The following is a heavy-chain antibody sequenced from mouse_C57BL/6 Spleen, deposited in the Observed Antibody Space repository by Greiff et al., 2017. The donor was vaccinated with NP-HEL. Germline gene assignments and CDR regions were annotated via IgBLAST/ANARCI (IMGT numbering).Heavy chain of an antibody. D-gene: IGHD1-2*01. CDR3: THTAPRAY. CDR2: IDPEDGDT. CDR1: GFNIKDDY. Sequence: EVQLQQSGAELVRPGASVKLSCTASGFNIKDDYMHWVKQRPEQGLEWIGWIDPEDGDTEYASKFQGKATITADTSSITAYLQLSSLTSEDTAVYYCTHTAPRAYWGQGTLVTVSA. J-gene: IGHJ3*01. V-gene: IGHV14-4*01.